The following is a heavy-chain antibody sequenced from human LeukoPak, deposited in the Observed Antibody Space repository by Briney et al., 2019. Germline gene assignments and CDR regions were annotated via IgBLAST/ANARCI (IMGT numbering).Heavy chain of an antibody. Sequence: SVKVSCKASGYTFTSYGISWVRQAPGQGLEWMGGIIPIFGTANYAQKFQGRVTITADKSTSTAYMELGSLRSEDTAVYYCARVLRYFTGDYWGQGTLVTVSS. V-gene: IGHV1-69*06. CDR1: GYTFTSYG. D-gene: IGHD3-9*01. J-gene: IGHJ4*02. CDR2: IIPIFGTA. CDR3: ARVLRYFTGDY.